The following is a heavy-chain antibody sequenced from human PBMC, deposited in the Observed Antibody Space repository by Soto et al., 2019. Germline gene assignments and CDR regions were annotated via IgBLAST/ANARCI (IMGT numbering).Heavy chain of an antibody. CDR2: ISGSGGST. Sequence: PGGSLRLSCAASGFTFSSYAMSWVRQAPGKGLEWVSAISGSGGSTYYADSVKGRFTTSRDNSKNTLYLQMNSLRAEDTAVYYCAKDPKRAYGSNNWFDPWGQGTLVTVSS. CDR3: AKDPKRAYGSNNWFDP. V-gene: IGHV3-23*01. J-gene: IGHJ5*02. CDR1: GFTFSSYA. D-gene: IGHD3-10*01.